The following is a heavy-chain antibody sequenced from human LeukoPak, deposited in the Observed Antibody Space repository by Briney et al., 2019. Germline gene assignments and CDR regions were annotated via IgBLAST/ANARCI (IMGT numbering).Heavy chain of an antibody. CDR1: GYKFTDYY. D-gene: IGHD3-16*01. CDR2: INPDSGFT. J-gene: IGHJ4*02. CDR3: APTAEAYTSWWKV. V-gene: IGHV1-2*02. Sequence: ASVTVSCKASGYKFTDYYMHWVRQAPGQGLEFMGWINPDSGFTNYAQKFKGRVTMTRDTSISTAYLEVRSLTSDDTAVYYCAPTAEAYTSWWKVWGQGTLVTVSS.